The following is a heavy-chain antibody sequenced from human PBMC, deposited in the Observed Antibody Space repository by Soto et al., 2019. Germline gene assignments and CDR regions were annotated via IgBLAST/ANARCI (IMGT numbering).Heavy chain of an antibody. J-gene: IGHJ6*02. CDR2: IIPIFGTA. CDR1: GGTFSSHA. Sequence: SVKVSCKASGGTFSSHAISWVRQAPGQGLEWMGGIIPIFGTANYAQKFQGRVTITADESTSTAYMELSSLRSEDTAVYYCARDDSARITIFGVVIESPPYYYGMDVWGQGTTVTVSS. V-gene: IGHV1-69*13. D-gene: IGHD3-3*01. CDR3: ARDDSARITIFGVVIESPPYYYGMDV.